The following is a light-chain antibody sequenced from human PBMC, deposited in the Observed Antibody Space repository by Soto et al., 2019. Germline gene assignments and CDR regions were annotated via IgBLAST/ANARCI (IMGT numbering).Light chain of an antibody. CDR2: DVS. J-gene: IGLJ2*01. CDR1: RSDVGGYNY. V-gene: IGLV2-14*01. CDR3: SSYTSSSTLVV. Sequence: QSVLTQPASVSGSPGQSITIACTETRSDVGGYNYVSWYQQHPGKAPKLMIYDVSNRPSGVSNRFSGSKSGNTASLTISGLQAEDEADYYCSSYTSSSTLVVFGGGTKLTVL.